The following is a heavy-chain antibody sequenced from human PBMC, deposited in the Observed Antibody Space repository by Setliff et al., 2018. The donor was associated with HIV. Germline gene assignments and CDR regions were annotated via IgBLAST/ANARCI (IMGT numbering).Heavy chain of an antibody. V-gene: IGHV4-59*08. CDR1: GGSISSYY. D-gene: IGHD1-1*01. J-gene: IGHJ4*02. Sequence: SETLSLTCTVSGGSISSYYWSWIRQPPGKGLQWIGNIYYSGSTSYNPSLKSRVTISEDTSKNQFSLKLSSVTAADTAVYYCARVGVRNWNDDGIDFWGQGALVTVSS. CDR2: IYYSGST. CDR3: ARVGVRNWNDDGIDF.